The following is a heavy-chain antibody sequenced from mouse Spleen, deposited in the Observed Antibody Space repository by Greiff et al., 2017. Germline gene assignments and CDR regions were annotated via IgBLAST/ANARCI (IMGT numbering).Heavy chain of an antibody. Sequence: VQLQQSGAELVKPGASVKLSCKASGYTFTSYWMHWVKQRPGRGLEWIGRIDPNSGGTKYNEKFKSKATLTVDKPSSTAYMQLSSLTSEDSAVYYCARRDYGNFPYYYAMDYWGQGTSVTVSS. V-gene: IGHV1-72*01. CDR1: GYTFTSYW. CDR2: IDPNSGGT. D-gene: IGHD2-1*01. CDR3: ARRDYGNFPYYYAMDY. J-gene: IGHJ4*01.